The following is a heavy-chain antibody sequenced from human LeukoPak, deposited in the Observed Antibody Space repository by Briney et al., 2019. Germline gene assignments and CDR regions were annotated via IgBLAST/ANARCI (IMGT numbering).Heavy chain of an antibody. CDR3: ARAPITSPFYFDY. J-gene: IGHJ4*02. CDR1: GFAFDDHG. V-gene: IGHV3-20*04. Sequence: GGSLRLSCTTSGFAFDDHGMSWVRQVPGKGLEWVPGINWNGGSTGCADPLRGRFTISRDNAKNSLYCQMDSLRAEDTALYYCARAPITSPFYFDYWGQGTLVTVSS. D-gene: IGHD2-2*01. CDR2: INWNGGST.